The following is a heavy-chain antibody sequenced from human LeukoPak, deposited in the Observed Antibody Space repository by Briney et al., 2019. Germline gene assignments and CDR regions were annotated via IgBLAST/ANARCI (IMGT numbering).Heavy chain of an antibody. J-gene: IGHJ3*02. CDR3: AKNLSSGWPDAFDI. D-gene: IGHD6-19*01. CDR2: ISGSDDST. CDR1: GFTFSSYV. V-gene: IGHV3-23*01. Sequence: GGSLRLSCAASGFTFSSYVMSWVRQAPGKGLEWVSAISGSDDSTYYADSVKGRFTISRDNSKNTLYLEMNSLRAEDTAVYYCAKNLSSGWPDAFDIWGQGTMVTVSS.